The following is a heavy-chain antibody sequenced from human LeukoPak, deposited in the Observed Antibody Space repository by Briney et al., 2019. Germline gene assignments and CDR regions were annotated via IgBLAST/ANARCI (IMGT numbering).Heavy chain of an antibody. CDR3: ARRSGIAVAGAFDY. J-gene: IGHJ4*02. CDR2: ISSSGSTI. Sequence: GGSLRLSCAASGFTFSSYSMNWVRQAPGKGLEWVSYISSSGSTIYYADSVKGRFTISRDNPKNTLYLQMNSLRAEDTAVYYCARRSGIAVAGAFDYWGQGTLVTVSS. D-gene: IGHD6-19*01. V-gene: IGHV3-48*01. CDR1: GFTFSSYS.